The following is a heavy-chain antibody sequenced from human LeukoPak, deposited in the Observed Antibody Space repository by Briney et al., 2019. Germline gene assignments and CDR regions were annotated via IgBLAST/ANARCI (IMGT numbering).Heavy chain of an antibody. V-gene: IGHV4-4*07. Sequence: SETLSLTCIVSGGSISSYYWSWIRQPAGKGLEWIGRIYSSGNTDYNPSLKSRVTMSVDTSKNQFSLKLSSVTAADTAVYYCARNPERSDFWSGYSFDYWGQGTLVTVSS. CDR1: GGSISSYY. D-gene: IGHD3-3*01. CDR3: ARNPERSDFWSGYSFDY. J-gene: IGHJ4*02. CDR2: IYSSGNT.